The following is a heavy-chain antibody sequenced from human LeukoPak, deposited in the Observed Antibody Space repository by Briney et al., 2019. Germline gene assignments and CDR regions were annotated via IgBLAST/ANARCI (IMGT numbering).Heavy chain of an antibody. CDR3: ARDLAVSDILTGYYSDAFDI. CDR2: ISSSSSYI. Sequence: GGSLRLSCAASGFTFSSYSMNWVRQAPGQGLEWVSSISSSSSYIYYADSVKGRFTISRDNAKNSLYLQMNSLRAEDTAVYYCARDLAVSDILTGYYSDAFDIWGQGTMVTVSS. J-gene: IGHJ3*02. CDR1: GFTFSSYS. V-gene: IGHV3-21*01. D-gene: IGHD3-9*01.